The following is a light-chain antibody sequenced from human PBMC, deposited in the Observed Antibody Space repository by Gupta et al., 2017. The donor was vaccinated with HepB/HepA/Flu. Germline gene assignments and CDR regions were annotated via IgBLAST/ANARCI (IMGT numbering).Light chain of an antibody. J-gene: IGLJ3*02. CDR1: SSNIGSNY. CDR2: RNN. Sequence: QSVLTQPPSASGTPGPRVTISCSGSSSNIGSNYVCWYQHLPGTAPKLLIYRNNQRPSGVPDRFSASKSGTSASLAISGLRSEDEADYYCAAWDDSLSSWVFGGGTKLTVL. V-gene: IGLV1-47*01. CDR3: AAWDDSLSSWV.